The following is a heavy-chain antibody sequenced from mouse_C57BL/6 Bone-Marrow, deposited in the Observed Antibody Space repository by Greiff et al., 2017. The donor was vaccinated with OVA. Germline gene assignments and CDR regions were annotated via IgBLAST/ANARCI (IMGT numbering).Heavy chain of an antibody. J-gene: IGHJ2*01. Sequence: VQLQQSGPGLVAPSQSLSITCTVSGFSLTSYGVSWVRQPPGKGLEWLGVIWGDGSTNYHSALISRLSISKDNSTSHVFLKLNSLQTDDTATYYAAKEGRQLRRRKAYYFDDWGQGTTLTVSS. CDR2: IWGDGST. CDR1: GFSLTSYG. CDR3: AKEGRQLRRRKAYYFDD. D-gene: IGHD3-2*02. V-gene: IGHV2-3*01.